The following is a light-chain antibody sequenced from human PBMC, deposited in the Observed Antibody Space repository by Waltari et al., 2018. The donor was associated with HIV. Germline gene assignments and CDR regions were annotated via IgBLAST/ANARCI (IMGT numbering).Light chain of an antibody. Sequence: QSALTQSPSASGSPGHSVNISCTGANGDISDYTYVSWYQQHSNRPPKLIIFEVSKRPSGVPDRFSGSKSGNTASLFVSGLQPEDEATYFCSSFAATHKLFGGGTKLTVL. V-gene: IGLV2-8*01. CDR3: SSFAATHKL. CDR1: NGDISDYTY. CDR2: EVS. J-gene: IGLJ2*01.